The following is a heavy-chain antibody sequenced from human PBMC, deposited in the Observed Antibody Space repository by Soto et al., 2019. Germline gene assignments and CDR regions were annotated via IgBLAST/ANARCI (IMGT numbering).Heavy chain of an antibody. CDR1: GFTFTRYS. CDR3: ARESEDLTSIFDY. V-gene: IGHV3-21*01. J-gene: IGHJ4*02. CDR2: ISRTTNYI. Sequence: EVQLVESGGGLVKPGGSLRLSCAASGFTFTRYSMNRVRQAPGKGLEWGSSISRTTNYIYYGDSMKGRYTISRDNAKESLYREMNSLRAEDRAVYYWARESEDLTSIFDYWAQGTLVTVSS.